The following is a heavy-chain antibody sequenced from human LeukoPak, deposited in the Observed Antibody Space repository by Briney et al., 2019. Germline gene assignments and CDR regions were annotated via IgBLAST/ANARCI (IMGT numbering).Heavy chain of an antibody. Sequence: AGGSLRLSCAASGFTFSSYGMHWVRQAPGKGLEWVAVIWYDGSNKYYADSVKGRFTISRDNSKNTLYLQMNSLRAEDTAVYYCADEGMATINWGQGTLVTVSS. V-gene: IGHV3-33*01. D-gene: IGHD5-24*01. CDR1: GFTFSSYG. CDR2: IWYDGSNK. CDR3: ADEGMATIN. J-gene: IGHJ4*02.